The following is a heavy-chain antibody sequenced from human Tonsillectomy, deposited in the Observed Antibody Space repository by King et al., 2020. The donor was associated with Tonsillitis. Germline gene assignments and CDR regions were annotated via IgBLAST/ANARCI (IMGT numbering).Heavy chain of an antibody. CDR3: ARNMEHLYYYYGMDV. Sequence: QMQLQESGPGLVKPSETLSLTCTVSGGSISSYYWSWIRQPPGNGLEWIGYVYYTGSTYYNPSLKSRVTISADMSKNQFSLRLSSVTAADTAVYYCARNMEHLYYYYGMDVWGQGTTVTVSS. J-gene: IGHJ6*02. V-gene: IGHV4-59*01. CDR2: VYYTGST. CDR1: GGSISSYY. D-gene: IGHD1/OR15-1a*01.